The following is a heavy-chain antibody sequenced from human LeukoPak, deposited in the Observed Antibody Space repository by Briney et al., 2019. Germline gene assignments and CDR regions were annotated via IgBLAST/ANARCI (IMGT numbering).Heavy chain of an antibody. J-gene: IGHJ4*02. Sequence: GGTLRLSCAASGFTFSSYGMSWVRQAPGKGLEWVSAISGSGGSTYYADSVRGRFTISRDNSKNTLYLQMNSLRAEDTAVYYCAKDDAWLQYGNWGRGTLVTVSS. CDR3: AKDDAWLQYGN. CDR1: GFTFSSYG. CDR2: ISGSGGST. V-gene: IGHV3-23*01. D-gene: IGHD5-24*01.